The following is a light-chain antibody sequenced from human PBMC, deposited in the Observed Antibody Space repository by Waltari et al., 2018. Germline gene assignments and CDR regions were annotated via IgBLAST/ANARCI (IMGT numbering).Light chain of an antibody. V-gene: IGLV1-40*01. CDR1: SSNIGAGYD. CDR2: DNT. Sequence: QSVLTQPPSVSGAPGQRVTISCTGSSSNIGAGYDVHWYQQLPGTAPKLLMYDNTNRPSGVPDRFSGSKSGTSASLAITGRQAEDEADYYCQSYDSSLSGVVFGGGTKLTVL. J-gene: IGLJ2*01. CDR3: QSYDSSLSGVV.